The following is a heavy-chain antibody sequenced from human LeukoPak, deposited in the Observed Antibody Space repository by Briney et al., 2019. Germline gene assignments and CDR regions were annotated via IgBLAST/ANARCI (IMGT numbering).Heavy chain of an antibody. CDR2: ISYDGSNK. CDR3: AKQGSSCPGYFDY. V-gene: IGHV3-30*18. CDR1: GFTFSSYG. J-gene: IGHJ4*02. Sequence: PGGSLRLSCAASGFTFSSYGMHWVRQAPGKGLEWVAVISYDGSNKYYADSVKGRFTISRDNSKNTLYLQMNSLRAEDTAVYYCAKQGSSCPGYFDYWGQGTLVTVSS. D-gene: IGHD6-13*01.